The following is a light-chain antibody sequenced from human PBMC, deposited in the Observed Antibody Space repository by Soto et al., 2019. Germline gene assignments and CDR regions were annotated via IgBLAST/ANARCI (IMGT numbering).Light chain of an antibody. Sequence: QSALTQPASVSGSPGQSITISCTGTSSDVGAYNFVSWYQQHPGKAPKVMIYDVTNWPSGVSDRFSGSKSGNTASLTISGLQAEDEADYYCGSYTSSSSRVFGTGTKLTVL. CDR2: DVT. CDR1: SSDVGAYNF. J-gene: IGLJ1*01. CDR3: GSYTSSSSRV. V-gene: IGLV2-14*01.